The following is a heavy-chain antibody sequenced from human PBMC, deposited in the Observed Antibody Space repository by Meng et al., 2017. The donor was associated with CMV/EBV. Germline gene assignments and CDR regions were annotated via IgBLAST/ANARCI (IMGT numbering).Heavy chain of an antibody. CDR1: GGSISSYY. Sequence: QVQLRVSGPGRVKPSTPLSITCLVSGGSISSYYWSWIRPPPGKGLEWIGYIYYSGSTNYNPSLKSRVTISVDTSKNQFSLKLSSVTAADTAVYYCASHYGRYSGSYYGWFDPWGQGTLVTVSS. D-gene: IGHD1-26*01. CDR2: IYYSGST. CDR3: ASHYGRYSGSYYGWFDP. J-gene: IGHJ5*02. V-gene: IGHV4-59*01.